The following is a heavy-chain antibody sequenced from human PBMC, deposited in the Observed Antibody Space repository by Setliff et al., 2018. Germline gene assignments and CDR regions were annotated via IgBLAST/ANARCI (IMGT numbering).Heavy chain of an antibody. CDR1: GGSISNYY. V-gene: IGHV4-4*08. CDR3: ARSRGYKHDSSGYYYDHYYYYYMDV. CDR2: IYTSGST. J-gene: IGHJ6*03. Sequence: PSETLSLTCTVSGGSISNYYWTWIRQPPGKGLDWIGYIYTSGSTNYNPSLKSRVTISVDTSKNQFSLKLSSVSAADTAVYYCARSRGYKHDSSGYYYDHYYYYYMDVWGKGTPVTVSS. D-gene: IGHD3-22*01.